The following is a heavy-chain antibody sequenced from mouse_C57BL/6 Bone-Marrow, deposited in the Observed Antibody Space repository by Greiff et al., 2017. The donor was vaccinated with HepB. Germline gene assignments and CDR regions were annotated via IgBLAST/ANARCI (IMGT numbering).Heavy chain of an antibody. D-gene: IGHD1-1*01. CDR1: GYTFTSYW. V-gene: IGHV1-55*01. J-gene: IGHJ1*03. CDR3: AREVSLWIFITTVVADWYFDV. CDR2: IYPGSGST. Sequence: QVQLQQPGAELVKPGASVKMSCKASGYTFTSYWITWVKQRPGQGLEWIGDIYPGSGSTNYNEKFKSKATLTVDTSSSTAYMQLRSLTSEDSAVYYCAREVSLWIFITTVVADWYFDVWGTGTTVTVSS.